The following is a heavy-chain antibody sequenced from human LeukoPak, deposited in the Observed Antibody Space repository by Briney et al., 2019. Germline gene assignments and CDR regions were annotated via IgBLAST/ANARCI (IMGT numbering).Heavy chain of an antibody. CDR3: ASMGYCSGGSCYRFDY. CDR2: IYYSGST. D-gene: IGHD2-15*01. J-gene: IGHJ4*02. V-gene: IGHV4-59*01. CDR1: GGSISSYY. Sequence: SETLSLTCTVSGGSISSYYWSWIRQPPGKGLEWIGYIYYSGSTNYNSSLKSRVTISVDTSKNQFSLKLSSVTAADTAVYYCASMGYCSGGSCYRFDYWGQGTLVTVSS.